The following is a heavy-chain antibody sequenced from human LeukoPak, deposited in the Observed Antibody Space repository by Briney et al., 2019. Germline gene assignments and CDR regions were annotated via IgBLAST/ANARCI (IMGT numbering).Heavy chain of an antibody. CDR2: ISSDGNRK. J-gene: IGHJ4*02. V-gene: IGHV3-30*04. Sequence: PGRSLRLSCAASGLTFSSYALHWVRQAPGKGLEWVAFISSDGNRKYYADSVKGRFTISRDNSKNTLYLEMNSLRAEDTGVYYCARGEGLFPGYWGQGTLVTVSS. CDR3: ARGEGLFPGY. CDR1: GLTFSSYA.